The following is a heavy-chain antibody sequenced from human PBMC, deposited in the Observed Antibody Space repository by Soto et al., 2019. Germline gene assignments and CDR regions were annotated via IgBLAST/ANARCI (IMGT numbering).Heavy chain of an antibody. CDR1: GFTFSSYW. Sequence: GGSLRLSCAASGFTFSSYWMHWVRQAPGKGLVWVSRINSDGSSTSYADSVKGRFTISRDNAKNTLYLQMNSLRAEDTAVYYCASYWGSGSYFAGRYYMDVWGKGTTVTVSS. V-gene: IGHV3-74*01. CDR3: ASYWGSGSYFAGRYYMDV. J-gene: IGHJ6*03. D-gene: IGHD3-10*01. CDR2: INSDGSST.